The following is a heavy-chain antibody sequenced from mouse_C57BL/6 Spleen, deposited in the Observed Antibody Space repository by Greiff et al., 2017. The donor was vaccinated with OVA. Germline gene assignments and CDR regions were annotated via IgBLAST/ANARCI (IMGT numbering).Heavy chain of an antibody. J-gene: IGHJ4*01. V-gene: IGHV5-17*01. D-gene: IGHD1-1*01. CDR3: ARGNYYEAMDD. CDR1: GFTFSDYG. CDR2: ISSGSSTI. Sequence: DVMLVESGGGLVKPGGSLKLSCAASGFTFSDYGMHWVRQAPEKGLEWVAYISSGSSTIYYADTVKGRFTISRDNAKNTLFLQMTSLRSEDTAMYYSARGNYYEAMDDWGQGTSVTVSS.